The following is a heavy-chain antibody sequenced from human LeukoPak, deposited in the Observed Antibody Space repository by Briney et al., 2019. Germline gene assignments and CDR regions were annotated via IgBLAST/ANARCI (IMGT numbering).Heavy chain of an antibody. D-gene: IGHD4-11*01. CDR3: ARGGIYSQGFDS. CDR2: ISTTSDYI. CDR1: GFTFSSYS. J-gene: IGHJ4*02. V-gene: IGHV3-21*01. Sequence: PGGSLRLSCAASGFTFSSYSMNWVRQAPGKGLEWVSSISTTSDYIYYADSLKGRLTFSRDNAKNSLYLQMNSLRAEDTAVYYCARGGIYSQGFDSWGQGTLVTVSS.